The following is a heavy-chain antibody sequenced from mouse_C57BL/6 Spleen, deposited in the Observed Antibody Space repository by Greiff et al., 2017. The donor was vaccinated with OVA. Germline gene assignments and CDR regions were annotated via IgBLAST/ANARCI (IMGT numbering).Heavy chain of an antibody. CDR3: TRGLTGYYYAMDY. Sequence: EVQLQQSGTVLARPGASVKLSCKTSGYTFTSYWMHWVKQRPGQGLEWIGAIYPGNSDTSYNQKFKGKAKLTAVTSASTAYMELISLTNEDSAVYDSTRGLTGYYYAMDYWGQGTSVTVSS. CDR2: IYPGNSDT. J-gene: IGHJ4*01. V-gene: IGHV1-5*01. CDR1: GYTFTSYW. D-gene: IGHD4-1*01.